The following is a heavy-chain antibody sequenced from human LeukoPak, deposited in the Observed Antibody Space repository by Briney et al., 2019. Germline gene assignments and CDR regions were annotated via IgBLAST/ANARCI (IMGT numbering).Heavy chain of an antibody. D-gene: IGHD1-26*01. CDR2: IKSKTDGGTT. CDR1: GFTFSSYA. Sequence: PGGSLRLSCAASGFTFSSYAMSWVRQAPGKGLEWVGRIKSKTDGGTTDYAAPVKGRFTISRDDSKNTLYLQMNSLKTEDTAVYYCTTSSIVGATADAFDIWGQGTMVTVSS. J-gene: IGHJ3*02. CDR3: TTSSIVGATADAFDI. V-gene: IGHV3-15*01.